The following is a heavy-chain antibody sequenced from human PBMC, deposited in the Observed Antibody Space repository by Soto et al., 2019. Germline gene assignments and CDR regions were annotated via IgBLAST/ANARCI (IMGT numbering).Heavy chain of an antibody. CDR3: AREKYYYGSGRYTYYYGMDV. Sequence: ASVKVSCKASGYTFTGYYMHWVRQAPGQGLEWMGWINPNSGGTNYAQKFQGWVTMTRDTSISTAYMELSRLRSDDTAVYYCAREKYYYGSGRYTYYYGMDVWGQGTTVTVSS. CDR2: INPNSGGT. J-gene: IGHJ6*02. D-gene: IGHD3-10*01. V-gene: IGHV1-2*04. CDR1: GYTFTGYY.